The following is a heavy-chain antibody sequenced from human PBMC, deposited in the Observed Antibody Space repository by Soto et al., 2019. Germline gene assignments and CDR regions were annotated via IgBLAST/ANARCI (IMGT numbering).Heavy chain of an antibody. CDR2: IYYSGST. J-gene: IGHJ6*02. Sequence: SETLSLTCTVSGGSISSYYWSWIRQPPGKGLEWIGYIYYSGSTNYNPSLKSRVTISVDTSKNQFSLKLSSVTAADTAVYYCARAGWELHSYYYGMDVWGQGTTVTVSS. V-gene: IGHV4-59*01. D-gene: IGHD1-26*01. CDR1: GGSISSYY. CDR3: ARAGWELHSYYYGMDV.